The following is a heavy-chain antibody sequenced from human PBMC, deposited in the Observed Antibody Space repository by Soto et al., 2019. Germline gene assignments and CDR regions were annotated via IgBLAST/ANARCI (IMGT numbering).Heavy chain of an antibody. CDR2: LFYGRSA. Sequence: QVQLQESGPGLVKPSETLSLTCAASGDSISTYYCMWIWQPPGKGLESIGYLFYGRSADYNPSLKGRVTLSVDTSTNQCSLTLSSMTAADTAVYYCALRSMAVVPKYWGQGTRVTVSS. CDR3: ALRSMAVVPKY. V-gene: IGHV4-59*01. CDR1: GDSISTYY. D-gene: IGHD3-22*01. J-gene: IGHJ4*02.